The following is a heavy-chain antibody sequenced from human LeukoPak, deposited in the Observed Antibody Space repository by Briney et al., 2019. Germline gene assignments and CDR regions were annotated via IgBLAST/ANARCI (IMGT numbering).Heavy chain of an antibody. J-gene: IGHJ3*02. CDR1: GGTFSSYA. V-gene: IGHV1-69*05. CDR3: ARDGDTADAFDI. Sequence: ASVKVSCKASGGTFSSYAISWVRQAPGQGLEWMGGIIPIFGTANYAQKFQGRVTITTDESTSTVYMELSSLRSEDTAVYYCARDGDTADAFDIWGQGTMVTVSS. CDR2: IIPIFGTA. D-gene: IGHD7-27*01.